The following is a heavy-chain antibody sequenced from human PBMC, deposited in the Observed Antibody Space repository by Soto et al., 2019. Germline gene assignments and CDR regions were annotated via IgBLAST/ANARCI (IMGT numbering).Heavy chain of an antibody. V-gene: IGHV4-34*01. J-gene: IGHJ6*03. CDR3: ARTISSSSWTYYYYMDV. Sequence: SETLSLTCAVYGGSFSGYYWSWIRQPPGKGLEWIGEINHSGSTNYNPSLKSRVTISVDTSKNQFSLKLSSVTAADTAVYYCARTISSSSWTYYYYMDVWGKGTTVTVSS. CDR1: GGSFSGYY. D-gene: IGHD6-6*01. CDR2: INHSGST.